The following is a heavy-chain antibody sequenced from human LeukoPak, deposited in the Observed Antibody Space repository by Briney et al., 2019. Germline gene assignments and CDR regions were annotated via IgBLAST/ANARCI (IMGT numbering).Heavy chain of an antibody. CDR1: GFTFSSYA. Sequence: AGRSLRLSCAASGFTFSSYAMHWVRQAPGKGLEWVAVISYDGSNKYYADSVKGRFTISRDNSKNTLYLQMNSLRAEDTAVYYCAKSCYDSSGYRGDLEYWGQGTLVTVSS. V-gene: IGHV3-30*04. CDR3: AKSCYDSSGYRGDLEY. CDR2: ISYDGSNK. J-gene: IGHJ4*02. D-gene: IGHD3-22*01.